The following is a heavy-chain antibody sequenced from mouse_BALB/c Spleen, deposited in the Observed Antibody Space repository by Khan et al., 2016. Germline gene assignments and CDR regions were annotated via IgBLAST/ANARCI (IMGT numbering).Heavy chain of an antibody. J-gene: IGHJ2*01. CDR3: ARDTTVVAKDYFDY. D-gene: IGHD1-1*01. V-gene: IGHV3-2*02. CDR2: ISYSGST. CDR1: GYSITSDYA. Sequence: VQLQESGPGLVKPSQSLSLTCTVTGYSITSDYAWYWIRQFPGNKLEWMGYISYSGSTSYNPSLKSRISITRDTSKNQFFLQLNSVTTEDTATYYCARDTTVVAKDYFDYWCQGTTLTVSS.